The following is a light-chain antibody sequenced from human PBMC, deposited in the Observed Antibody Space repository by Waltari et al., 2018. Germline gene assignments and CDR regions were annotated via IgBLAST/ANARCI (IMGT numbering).Light chain of an antibody. CDR3: CSYGGSSSNWV. CDR2: EGS. J-gene: IGLJ3*02. CDR1: SSDVGSYNL. V-gene: IGLV2-23*01. Sequence: QSALTQPASVSGSPGQSITISCTGTSSDVGSYNLFSWYQHHPGKAPHLMIYEGSKRPSGVSNRFSGSKSDNMASLTISGLQAEDEADYYCCSYGGSSSNWVFGGGTKLTVL.